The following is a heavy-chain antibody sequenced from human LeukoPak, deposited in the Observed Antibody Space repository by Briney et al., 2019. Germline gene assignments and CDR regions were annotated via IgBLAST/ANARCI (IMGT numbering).Heavy chain of an antibody. CDR2: ISSSSSYI. V-gene: IGHV3-21*01. CDR1: GFTFSSYS. D-gene: IGHD3-22*01. J-gene: IGHJ4*02. CDR3: ARTVGNYYDSSGYPDY. Sequence: GGSLRLSCAASGFTFSSYSMNWVRQAPGKGLEWVSSISSSSSYIYYADSVKGRFTISRDNAKNSLYLQMNSLRAEDTAVYYCARTVGNYYDSSGYPDYWGQGTLVTVSS.